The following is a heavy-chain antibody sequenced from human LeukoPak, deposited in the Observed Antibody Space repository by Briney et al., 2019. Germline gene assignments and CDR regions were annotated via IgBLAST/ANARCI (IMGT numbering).Heavy chain of an antibody. D-gene: IGHD2-15*01. CDR2: INPNSGGT. V-gene: IGHV1-2*02. CDR1: GYTFTGYY. CDR3: ARGSIVVVVAATLHVDTAMVQPGSH. J-gene: IGHJ4*02. Sequence: ASVKVSCKACGYTFTGYYMHWVRQAPGQGLEWMGWINPNSGGTNYAQKFQGRVTMNRDTSISTAYMEVSRLRSDDTAVYYCARGSIVVVVAATLHVDTAMVQPGSHWGQGTLVTVSS.